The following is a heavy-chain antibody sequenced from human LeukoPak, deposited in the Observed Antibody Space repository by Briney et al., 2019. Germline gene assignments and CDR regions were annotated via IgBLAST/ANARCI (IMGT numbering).Heavy chain of an antibody. CDR1: GFTFSSYA. CDR3: AKADYDFWSGLNWFDP. J-gene: IGHJ5*02. CDR2: ISGSGVST. D-gene: IGHD3-3*01. Sequence: GGSLRLSCAASGFTFSSYAMSWVRQAPGKGLEWVSAISGSGVSTYYADSVKGRFTISRDNSKNTLYLQMNSLRAEDTAVYYCAKADYDFWSGLNWFDPWGQGTLVTVFS. V-gene: IGHV3-23*01.